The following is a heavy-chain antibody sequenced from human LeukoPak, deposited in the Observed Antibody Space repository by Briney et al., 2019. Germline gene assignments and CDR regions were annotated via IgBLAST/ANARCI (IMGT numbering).Heavy chain of an antibody. Sequence: QAGGSLRLSCAASGFTFSSYGMHWVRQAPGKGLEWVAFIRYDGSNKYYADSVKGRFTISRDNSKNTLYLQMNSLRAEDTAVYYCARECDSSWYEGCSSGFDPWGQGTLVTVSS. J-gene: IGHJ5*02. CDR3: ARECDSSWYEGCSSGFDP. D-gene: IGHD6-13*01. V-gene: IGHV3-30*02. CDR1: GFTFSSYG. CDR2: IRYDGSNK.